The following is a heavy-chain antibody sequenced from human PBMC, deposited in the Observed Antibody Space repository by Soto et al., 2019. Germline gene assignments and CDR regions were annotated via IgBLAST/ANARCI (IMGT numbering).Heavy chain of an antibody. V-gene: IGHV4-61*01. CDR3: AREGYYDSSGYYLNWFDP. CDR2: IYYSGST. J-gene: IGHJ5*02. Sequence: PSETLSLTCTVSGGSVSSGSYYWSWIRQPPGKGLEWIGYIYYSGSTNYNTSLKSRVTISVDTSKNQFSLKLSSVTAADTAVYYCAREGYYDSSGYYLNWFDPWGQGTLVTVSS. D-gene: IGHD3-22*01. CDR1: GGSVSSGSYY.